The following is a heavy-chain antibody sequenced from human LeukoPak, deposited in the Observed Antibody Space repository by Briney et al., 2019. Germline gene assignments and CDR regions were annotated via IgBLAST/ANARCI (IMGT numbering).Heavy chain of an antibody. V-gene: IGHV3-23*01. CDR3: AKIHPGYYYDSIPY. CDR2: INGGGDIM. Sequence: GGSLRLSCAASGFSLRAYDLIWVRQAPGKGLDWVSIINGGGDIMMYEDSVKGRFTISRDNSKNTFYLQMNSLRVEDTAVYYCAKIHPGYYYDSIPYWGQGTLVTVSS. CDR1: GFSLRAYD. D-gene: IGHD3-22*01. J-gene: IGHJ4*02.